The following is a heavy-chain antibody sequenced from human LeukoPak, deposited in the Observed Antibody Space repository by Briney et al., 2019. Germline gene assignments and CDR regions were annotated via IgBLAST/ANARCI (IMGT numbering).Heavy chain of an antibody. CDR1: GFTFSSYA. V-gene: IGHV3-23*01. J-gene: IGHJ6*02. CDR2: ISGSGGST. Sequence: GGSLRLSCAASGFTFSSYAMSWVRQAPGKGLEWVSAISGSGGSTYYADSVKGRFTISRDNSKNTLYLQMNSLRAEDTAVYYCAKDTQPANDPYYYYYGMDVWGQGTTVTVSS. CDR3: AKDTQPANDPYYYYYGMDV. D-gene: IGHD1-1*01.